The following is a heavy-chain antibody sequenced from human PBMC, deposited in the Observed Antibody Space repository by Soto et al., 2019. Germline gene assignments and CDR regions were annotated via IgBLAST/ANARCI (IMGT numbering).Heavy chain of an antibody. J-gene: IGHJ3*02. Sequence: PGGSLRLSCAASGFTFSSYGMHWVRQAPGKGLEWVAVIWYDGSNKYYADSVKGRFTISRDNSKNTLYLQMNSLRAEDTAVYYXAREAVAGHVAFDIWGQGTMVTVSS. CDR3: AREAVAGHVAFDI. D-gene: IGHD6-19*01. CDR1: GFTFSSYG. CDR2: IWYDGSNK. V-gene: IGHV3-33*01.